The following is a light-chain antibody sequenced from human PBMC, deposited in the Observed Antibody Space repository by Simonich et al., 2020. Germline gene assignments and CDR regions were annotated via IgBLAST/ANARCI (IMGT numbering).Light chain of an antibody. V-gene: IGLV2-14*03. Sequence: QSALTQPASVSGSPGQSITISCTGTSRDVGGYNYVSWYQQHPGKAPKLMIYDVSNRPSGVSNRFSGSKSCNTASLTISGLQAEDEADYYCSSYTSSSTLVVFGGGTKLTVL. J-gene: IGLJ2*01. CDR2: DVS. CDR3: SSYTSSSTLVV. CDR1: SRDVGGYNY.